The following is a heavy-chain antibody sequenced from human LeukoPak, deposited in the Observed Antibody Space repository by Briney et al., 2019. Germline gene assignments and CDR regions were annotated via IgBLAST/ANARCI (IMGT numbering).Heavy chain of an antibody. CDR1: GYSFTSYW. CDR3: ARVRSSRHYYYGMDV. Sequence: GESLKISCKRSGYSFTSYWIGWVRQMPGKGLEWMGIIYPGDSDTRYSPSFQGQVTISADKSISTAYLQWSSLKASDTAMYYCARVRSSRHYYYGMDVWGQGTTVTVSS. D-gene: IGHD6-13*01. V-gene: IGHV5-51*01. J-gene: IGHJ6*02. CDR2: IYPGDSDT.